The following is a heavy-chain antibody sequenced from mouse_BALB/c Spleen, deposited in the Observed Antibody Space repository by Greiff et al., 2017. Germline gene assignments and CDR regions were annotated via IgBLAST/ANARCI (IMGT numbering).Heavy chain of an antibody. J-gene: IGHJ4*01. Sequence: VKLVESGPGLVAPSQSLSITCTVSGFSLSRYSVHWVRQPPGKGLEWLGMIWGGGSTDYNSALKSRLSISKDNSKSQVFLKMNSLQTDDTAMYYCARNWNYGSSFYAMDYWGQGTSVTVSS. CDR3: ARNWNYGSSFYAMDY. CDR2: IWGGGST. V-gene: IGHV2-6-4*01. D-gene: IGHD1-1*01. CDR1: GFSLSRYS.